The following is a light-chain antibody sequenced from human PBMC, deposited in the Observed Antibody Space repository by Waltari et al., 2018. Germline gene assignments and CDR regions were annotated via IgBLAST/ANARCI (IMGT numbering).Light chain of an antibody. J-gene: IGLJ2*01. CDR3: ASYTSSNTVI. Sequence: QSALTQPASVSGSAGQSIAIPCSGPNSNLGRYNYVSWYQQHPGNPPRLFMYDVSTGPAGVSNRFIGSKSGITASLAISGIQAEDEGDYFCASYTSSNTVIFGGGTRVTVL. V-gene: IGLV2-14*03. CDR1: NSNLGRYNY. CDR2: DVS.